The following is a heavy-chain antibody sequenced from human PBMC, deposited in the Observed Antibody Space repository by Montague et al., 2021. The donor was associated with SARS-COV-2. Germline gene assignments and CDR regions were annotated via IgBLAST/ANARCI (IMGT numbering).Heavy chain of an antibody. CDR3: ARSRRITIFGVGLSNYYGMDV. CDR2: INHSGST. CDR1: GGSFSGYY. D-gene: IGHD3-3*01. Sequence: SETLSLTCAVYGGSFSGYYWSWIRQPPGKGLEWIGEINHSGSTNYNPSLKSRVTISVDTSKNQFSLKLSSVTAADTAVYYCARSRRITIFGVGLSNYYGMDVRGQGTTVTVSS. V-gene: IGHV4-34*01. J-gene: IGHJ6*02.